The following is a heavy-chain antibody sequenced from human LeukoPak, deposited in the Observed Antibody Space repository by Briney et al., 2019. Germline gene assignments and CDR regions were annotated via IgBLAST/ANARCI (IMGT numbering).Heavy chain of an antibody. D-gene: IGHD3-10*01. J-gene: IGHJ4*02. CDR1: KFTFSNAW. CDR2: IYSKTDGGTI. CDR3: ATDWAPTRTSGRPFDY. Sequence: GGSLRLSCAASKFTFSNAWMSWVRQAPGKGLEWVGRIYSKTDGGTIDYAAPVKDRFTISRDDSKNTLYLQMNSLKTEDTAVYYCATDWAPTRTSGRPFDYWGQGTLVTVSS. V-gene: IGHV3-15*01.